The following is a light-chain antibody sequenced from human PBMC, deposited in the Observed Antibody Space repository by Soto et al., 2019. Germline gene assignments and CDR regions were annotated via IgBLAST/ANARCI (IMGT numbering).Light chain of an antibody. V-gene: IGKV1-39*01. CDR3: QQSDRTPQT. Sequence: DIQMTQSPSSLSASVGDRVTITCRASQSISSYLNWYQQKPGKAPTLLIYAASSLQSGVPSRFSGSGSGTDFTLTISSLQPDVFATYYCQQSDRTPQTFGQGTKVEIK. J-gene: IGKJ1*01. CDR2: AAS. CDR1: QSISSY.